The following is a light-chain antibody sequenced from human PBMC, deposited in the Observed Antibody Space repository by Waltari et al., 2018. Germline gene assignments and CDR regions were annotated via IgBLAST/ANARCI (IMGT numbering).Light chain of an antibody. CDR3: QQYNTYSS. Sequence: DIQMTQSSSSLSASVGDRVTITCRASQSISKWLAWYQQKPGKAPILLIYKASILKSGVPSRFSGSGSGTQFTLTISSLQPGDFATYYCQQYNTYSSFGQGTKLEIK. CDR1: QSISKW. J-gene: IGKJ2*01. CDR2: KAS. V-gene: IGKV1-5*03.